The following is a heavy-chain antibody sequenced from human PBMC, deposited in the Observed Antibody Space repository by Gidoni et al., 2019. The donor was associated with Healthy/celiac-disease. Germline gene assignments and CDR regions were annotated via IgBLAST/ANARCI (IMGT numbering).Heavy chain of an antibody. CDR3: ARQRYVSVLPYGFWSGYYDY. J-gene: IGHJ4*02. CDR1: GYCFTISW. CDR2: SYRGESDT. D-gene: IGHD3-3*01. V-gene: IGHV5-51*01. Sequence: EVQLVQSGAEVTKPGASLQISCKGSGYCFTISWIGWVRQMPGKGLEWRGISYRGESDTRYGPSFQGQVTISADKSISTAYLQWSSLKASDTAMYYCARQRYVSVLPYGFWSGYYDYWGQGTLVTVSS.